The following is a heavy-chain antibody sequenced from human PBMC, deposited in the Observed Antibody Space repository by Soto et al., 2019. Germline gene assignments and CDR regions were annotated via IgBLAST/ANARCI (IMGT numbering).Heavy chain of an antibody. CDR3: ARDLAFVTTGTTDY. J-gene: IGHJ4*02. CDR2: ISSSSSTI. Sequence: EVQLVESGGGLVQPGGSLRLSCAASGFTFSSYSMNWVRQAPGKGMEWVSYISSSSSTIYYADSVKGRFTISRDNAKNSLYLQMNSLRDEDTAVYYCARDLAFVTTGTTDYWGLGTLVTVSS. V-gene: IGHV3-48*02. CDR1: GFTFSSYS. D-gene: IGHD4-4*01.